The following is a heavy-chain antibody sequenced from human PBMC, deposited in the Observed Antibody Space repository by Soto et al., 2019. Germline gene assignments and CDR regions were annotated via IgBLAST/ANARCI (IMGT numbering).Heavy chain of an antibody. V-gene: IGHV3-21*01. Sequence: EVQLVESGGGLVKPGGSLRLSCAASGFTFSSYSMNWARQAPGKGLEWVSSISSSSSYIYYADSVKGRFTISRDNAKNSLYLQMNSLRAEDTAVYYCARYSGSKGYFDYWGQGTLVTVSS. D-gene: IGHD1-26*01. CDR3: ARYSGSKGYFDY. CDR1: GFTFSSYS. CDR2: ISSSSSYI. J-gene: IGHJ4*02.